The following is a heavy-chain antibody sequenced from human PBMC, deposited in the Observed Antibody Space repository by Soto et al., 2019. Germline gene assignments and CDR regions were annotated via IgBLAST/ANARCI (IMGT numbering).Heavy chain of an antibody. D-gene: IGHD1-26*01. CDR3: ARVLGAPLYYFDY. V-gene: IGHV4-38-2*02. CDR1: GYSISIGNY. J-gene: IGHJ4*02. CDR2: IYQSGST. Sequence: SETLSLTCPVSGYSISIGNYWGWIRQPPGKRLEWIGSIYQSGSTYYNPSLRSRATIPVDTSKNQFSLKLSSVTAADTAVYYCARVLGAPLYYFDYWGQGILVTVSS.